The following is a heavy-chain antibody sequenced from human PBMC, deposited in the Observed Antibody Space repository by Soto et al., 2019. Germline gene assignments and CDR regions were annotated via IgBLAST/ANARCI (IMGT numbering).Heavy chain of an antibody. J-gene: IGHJ4*02. CDR2: ISYDGSNK. Sequence: QVQLVESGGGVVQPGRSLRLSCAASGFTFSSYAMHWVRQAPGKGLEWVAVISYDGSNKYYADSVKGRFTISRDNSKNTLYLQMNSLRAEDTAVYYCAKGRLREAVDYWGQGTLVTVSS. D-gene: IGHD1-26*01. CDR3: AKGRLREAVDY. CDR1: GFTFSSYA. V-gene: IGHV3-30*04.